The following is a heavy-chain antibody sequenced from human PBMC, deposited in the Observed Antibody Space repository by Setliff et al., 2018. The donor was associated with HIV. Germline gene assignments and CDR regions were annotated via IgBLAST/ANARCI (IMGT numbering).Heavy chain of an antibody. Sequence: PSETLSLTCAVYTESLTRYDWAWIRQSPEKGLEWIGEIDDSGSTYYNPSLQGRVTMFFDTSEDHFSLRLSSVTAADTAVYYCARLSGGMVPNYWGQGTLVTVSS. CDR1: TESLTRYD. D-gene: IGHD3-10*01. CDR3: ARLSGGMVPNY. V-gene: IGHV4-34*01. CDR2: IDDSGST. J-gene: IGHJ4*02.